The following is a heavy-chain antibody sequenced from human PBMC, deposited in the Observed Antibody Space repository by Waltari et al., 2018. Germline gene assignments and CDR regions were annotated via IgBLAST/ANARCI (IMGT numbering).Heavy chain of an antibody. CDR2: IRYEGSNK. V-gene: IGHV3-30*02. D-gene: IGHD3-10*01. Sequence: QVQLVESGGGVVQPGGSLRLPCAASGFTFRSYGMHWVRQAPGKGLGGVECIRYEGSNKYYADSVKGRFTISRDNSKNTLYLQMNSLRAEDTAVYYCAKSSSMDVWGQGTTVTVSS. J-gene: IGHJ6*02. CDR3: AKSSSMDV. CDR1: GFTFRSYG.